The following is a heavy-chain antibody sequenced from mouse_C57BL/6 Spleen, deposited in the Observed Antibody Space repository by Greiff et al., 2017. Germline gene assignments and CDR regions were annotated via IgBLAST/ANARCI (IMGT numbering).Heavy chain of an antibody. Sequence: QVQLQQSGAELVKPGASVKISCKASGYAFSSYWMNWVKQRPGKGLEWIGQIYPGDGDTNYNGKFKGKATLTADKSSSTAYMQLSSLTSEDSAVYFCARKEIYYYGSSPYYYAMDYWGQGTSVTVSS. D-gene: IGHD1-1*01. CDR1: GYAFSSYW. V-gene: IGHV1-80*01. CDR3: ARKEIYYYGSSPYYYAMDY. CDR2: IYPGDGDT. J-gene: IGHJ4*01.